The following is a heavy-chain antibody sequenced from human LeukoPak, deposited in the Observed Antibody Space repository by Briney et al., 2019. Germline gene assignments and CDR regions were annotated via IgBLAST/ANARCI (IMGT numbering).Heavy chain of an antibody. D-gene: IGHD5-12*01. CDR1: GGSISSGNHY. CDR3: ASGSRSGWFGP. CDR2: INTTGNT. J-gene: IGHJ5*02. Sequence: SQALSLTCTVSGGSISSGNHYFSWIRQPAGKGLEWIGRINTTGNTNDNPSLKSRVTMSVDTSKNQFSLKLSSVTAADTAVYYCASGSRSGWFGPWGQGTLVTVSS. V-gene: IGHV4-61*02.